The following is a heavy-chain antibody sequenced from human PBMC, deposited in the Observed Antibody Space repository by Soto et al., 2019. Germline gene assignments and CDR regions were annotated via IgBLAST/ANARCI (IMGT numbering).Heavy chain of an antibody. V-gene: IGHV4-30-4*01. CDR3: VRTAREGAVAPHWFDR. J-gene: IGHJ5*02. CDR1: GASIRSTDYY. CDR2: VYYTGGT. Sequence: PSETLSLTCTVSGASIRSTDYYWSWIRQAPGKGLEWIGYVYYTGGTYYNPSLMSRLTISVDTSKNQFSLKLTSGTAAETAVYYCVRTAREGAVAPHWFDRWGQGTQVTVSS. D-gene: IGHD2-21*02.